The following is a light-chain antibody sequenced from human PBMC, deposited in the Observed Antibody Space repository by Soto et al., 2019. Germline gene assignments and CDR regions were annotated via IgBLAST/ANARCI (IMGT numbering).Light chain of an antibody. Sequence: QSALTQPASVSGSPGQSITISCTGTSSDVGGYNYVSWYQQHPVKAPKLMIYDVTNRPSGVSDRFSGSKSGNTASLTISGLQAEDEAEYYCSSYTGSSTPDLFGIGTKVTVL. J-gene: IGLJ1*01. CDR3: SSYTGSSTPDL. CDR2: DVT. CDR1: SSDVGGYNY. V-gene: IGLV2-14*01.